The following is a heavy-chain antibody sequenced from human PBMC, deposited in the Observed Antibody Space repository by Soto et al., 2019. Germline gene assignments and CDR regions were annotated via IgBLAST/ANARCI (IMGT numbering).Heavy chain of an antibody. CDR1: GGSISSGGYY. CDR2: ISYSGRT. CDR3: ARDARCSSSSCGMGYHYYGMDV. Sequence: QVQLQESGPGLVKPSQPLYHTCTVPGGSISSGGYYWSWIRQHQGKRLEWIGYISYSGRTYYNPSLKRRVTTSVDTSKNQFSLKESPVTAAGTAVYYFARDARCSSSSCGMGYHYYGMDVWGQGATVTVSS. J-gene: IGHJ6*02. D-gene: IGHD2-2*01. V-gene: IGHV4-31*03.